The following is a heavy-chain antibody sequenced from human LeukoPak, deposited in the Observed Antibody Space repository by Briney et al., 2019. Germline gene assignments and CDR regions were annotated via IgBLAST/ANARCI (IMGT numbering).Heavy chain of an antibody. J-gene: IGHJ4*02. V-gene: IGHV3-21*01. Sequence: GGSLRLSCAASGFTFRSYAMSWVRQAPGKGLEWVSSISSSSSYIYYADSVKGRFTISRDNAKNSLYLQMNSLRAEDTAVYYCARENYYDSSGYFGYWGQGTLVTVSS. D-gene: IGHD3-22*01. CDR3: ARENYYDSSGYFGY. CDR2: ISSSSSYI. CDR1: GFTFRSYA.